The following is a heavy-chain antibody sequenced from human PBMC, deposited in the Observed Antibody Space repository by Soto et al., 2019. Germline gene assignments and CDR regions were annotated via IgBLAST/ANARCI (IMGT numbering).Heavy chain of an antibody. D-gene: IGHD5-18*01. Sequence: EVQLLESGGDLVQPGGSLRLSCAASGFTFSSYAMSWVRQPPGKGLEWVSAISGRGGSTYYADSVKGRFTISRDNSKNTLYLQMNSLRAEDTAVCYCGKVGYIYGPGPFDPWGQGTLVSVSS. V-gene: IGHV3-23*01. J-gene: IGHJ5*02. CDR3: GKVGYIYGPGPFDP. CDR2: ISGRGGST. CDR1: GFTFSSYA.